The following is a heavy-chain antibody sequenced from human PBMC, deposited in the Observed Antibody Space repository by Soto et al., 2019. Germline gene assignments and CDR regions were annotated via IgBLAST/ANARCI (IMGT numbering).Heavy chain of an antibody. V-gene: IGHV4-30-2*01. CDR3: ARDQSFDRNYYYGVDV. CDR1: GGSISSGGYS. CDR2: IYHSGST. Sequence: SETLSLTCAVSGGSISSGGYSWSWIRQPPGKGLEWIGYIYHSGSTYYNPSLKSRVTLTSDTSTTTVYMELRSLTSDDSAIYSCARDQSFDRNYYYGVDVWGQGTTVTVSS. J-gene: IGHJ6*02.